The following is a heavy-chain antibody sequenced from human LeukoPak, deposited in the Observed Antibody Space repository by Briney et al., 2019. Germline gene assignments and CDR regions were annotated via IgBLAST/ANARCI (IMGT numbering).Heavy chain of an antibody. CDR3: AKDLLPVAANW. D-gene: IGHD6-19*01. CDR1: GFTFDDYG. J-gene: IGHJ4*02. Sequence: PGGSLRLSCAASGFTFDDYGMSWVRQAPGKGLEWVSGINWNGGSTGYADSVKGRFTISRDNAKNSLYLQMNSLRAEDTAVYYCAKDLLPVAANWWGQGTLVTVSS. V-gene: IGHV3-20*04. CDR2: INWNGGST.